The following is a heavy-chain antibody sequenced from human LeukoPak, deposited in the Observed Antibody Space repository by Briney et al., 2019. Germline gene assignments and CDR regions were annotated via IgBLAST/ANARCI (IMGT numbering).Heavy chain of an antibody. Sequence: ASVKVSCKASGYTFTSYDINWVRQATGQGLEWMGWKNPDSGHTGYAQKFQGRVTITRDTSISTVYMELSSLRSEDTAVYYCARGRKSGGYFYYMDVWGKGTTVTVSS. CDR1: GYTFTSYD. CDR2: KNPDSGHT. D-gene: IGHD1-14*01. V-gene: IGHV1-8*03. J-gene: IGHJ6*03. CDR3: ARGRKSGGYFYYMDV.